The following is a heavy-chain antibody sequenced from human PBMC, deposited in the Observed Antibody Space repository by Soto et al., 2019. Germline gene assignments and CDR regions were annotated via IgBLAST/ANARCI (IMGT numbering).Heavy chain of an antibody. CDR3: AKNYFFDS. CDR2: ISRSDDGP. V-gene: IGHV3-23*01. J-gene: IGHJ4*02. Sequence: EVQLLESGGGLVQPGGSLRLSCAASGFTFNSYAMSWVRQAPGKGLEWVSSISRSDDGPYYADSVKGRFTISRDNSQKTLFLLMNRLRADETALYYCAKNYFFDSWGQGAPVTVSS. CDR1: GFTFNSYA.